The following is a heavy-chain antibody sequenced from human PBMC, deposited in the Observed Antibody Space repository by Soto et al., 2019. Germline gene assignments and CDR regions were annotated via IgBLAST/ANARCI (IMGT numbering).Heavy chain of an antibody. V-gene: IGHV3-30-3*01. CDR3: ARRLTPSVTAMGY. J-gene: IGHJ4*02. CDR2: ISGDGINK. Sequence: QVQLVVSGGGVVQPGRSLRLSCSASGFTFSDYAINWVRQAPGKGLEWVASISGDGINKYIADSVKGRFIISRDNSKNTVLLQMSSLGPEDTAVYYCARRLTPSVTAMGYWGQGTLVTVSS. D-gene: IGHD2-21*02. CDR1: GFTFSDYA.